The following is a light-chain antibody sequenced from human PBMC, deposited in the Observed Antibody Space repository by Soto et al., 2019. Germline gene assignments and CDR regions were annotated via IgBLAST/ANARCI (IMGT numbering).Light chain of an antibody. J-gene: IGKJ4*01. Sequence: ETVLTQSPAALSLSPGESGTRCFSANQGVSRNLHWYQQRPTQAPRPLIYDAYNRPTSLPARFRGSCSWTNFAHTLSSLQPEDFALYYCQQRSNWPPLSCGGGTKVDSK. CDR1: QGVSRN. V-gene: IGKV3-11*01. CDR3: QQRSNWPPLS. CDR2: DAY.